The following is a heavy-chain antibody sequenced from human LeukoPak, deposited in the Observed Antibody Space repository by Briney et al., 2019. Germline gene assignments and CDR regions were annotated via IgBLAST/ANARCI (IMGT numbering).Heavy chain of an antibody. CDR2: IYPGESQI. V-gene: IGHV5-51*01. Sequence: GESLKISCKTSGYSFATYWIAWVRQLPGKGLEWVGYIYPGESQIRYSPSFQGRVTISADRSISTAYLQWRSLKASDTAIYYCARHIIVDDTSSHFDNWGQGTWVTVAS. D-gene: IGHD2-2*01. CDR3: ARHIIVDDTSSHFDN. CDR1: GYSFATYW. J-gene: IGHJ4*02.